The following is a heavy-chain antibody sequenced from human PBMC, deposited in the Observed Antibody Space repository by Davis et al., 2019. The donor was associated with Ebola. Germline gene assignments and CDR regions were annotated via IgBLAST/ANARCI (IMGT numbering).Heavy chain of an antibody. D-gene: IGHD3-3*01. V-gene: IGHV3-11*04. J-gene: IGHJ4*02. CDR2: ISSSGSTI. Sequence: GESLKISCAASGFTFSDYYMSWIRQAPGKGLEWVSYISSSGSTIYYADSVKGRFTISRDNAKNSLYLQMNSLRDEDTAVYYCARVFDSVNYFDYWGQGTLVTVSS. CDR1: GFTFSDYY. CDR3: ARVFDSVNYFDY.